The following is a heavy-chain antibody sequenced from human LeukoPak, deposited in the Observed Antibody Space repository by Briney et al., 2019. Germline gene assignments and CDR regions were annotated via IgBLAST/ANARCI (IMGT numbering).Heavy chain of an antibody. Sequence: PGGSLRLSCSASGFTFSSALMHSSRQTPGKGRVWVSRINSDGSRTNYADSVKGRLTISRDNAKNMVTLQMNSLRLEERAIYSCKTAYSSAMAVWGQGTTVTVSS. CDR2: INSDGSRT. CDR3: KTAYSSAMAV. J-gene: IGHJ6*02. CDR1: GFTFSSAL. V-gene: IGHV3-74*01. D-gene: IGHD2-21*01.